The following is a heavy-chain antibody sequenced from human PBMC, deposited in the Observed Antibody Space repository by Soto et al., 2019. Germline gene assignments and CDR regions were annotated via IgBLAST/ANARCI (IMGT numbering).Heavy chain of an antibody. CDR3: AHRLHPYAPWRGYYL. CDR1: GFAHSTTGAG. V-gene: IGHV2-5*02. J-gene: IGHJ5*02. Sequence: QITLKESGPTLVKPTQTLTLTCSFSGFAHSTTGAGVGWIRQPPGKALEWLGIFYLDGDRRYSPSLQSRLTTTNDTSKTQVVLTMTNRDPVDTATYYCAHRLHPYAPWRGYYLWGQRLLVTVSS. CDR2: FYLDGDR. D-gene: IGHD3-3*01.